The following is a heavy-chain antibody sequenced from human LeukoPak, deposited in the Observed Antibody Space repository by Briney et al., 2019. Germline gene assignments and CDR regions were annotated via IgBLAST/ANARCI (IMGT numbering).Heavy chain of an antibody. Sequence: PGGSLRLSCAASGFTFSSYAMSWVSQAQGKGLERVSAISGSGGSTYYADSVKGRFTISRDNAKNTMYLQMNRQRAEDTAVYYCAKDWSFTAPYYFDYWGQGTLVTVSS. D-gene: IGHD5-18*01. CDR3: AKDWSFTAPYYFDY. CDR1: GFTFSSYA. J-gene: IGHJ4*02. V-gene: IGHV3-23*01. CDR2: ISGSGGST.